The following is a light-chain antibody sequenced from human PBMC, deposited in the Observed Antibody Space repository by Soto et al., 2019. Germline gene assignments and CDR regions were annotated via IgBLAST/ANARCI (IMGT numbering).Light chain of an antibody. CDR3: SSYAGSRVLE. Sequence: QSALTQPASVSGSPGQSITISCTGTSSDVGAYNYVSWYQQHPGKAPKLIIYEVSDRPSGVSNRFSGSKSGNTASLTISGLQAEDEADYYCSSYAGSRVLEFGGGTKLTVL. J-gene: IGLJ2*01. V-gene: IGLV2-14*01. CDR2: EVS. CDR1: SSDVGAYNY.